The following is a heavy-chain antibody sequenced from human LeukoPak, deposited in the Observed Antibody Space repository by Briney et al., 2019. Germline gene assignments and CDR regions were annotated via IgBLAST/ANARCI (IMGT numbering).Heavy chain of an antibody. Sequence: GSLRLSCAASGFTFSSYGMSWVRQAPGKGLQWIGSIYQSGSTYYNPSLKSRVTISVDTSKNQFSLKLSSVTAADTAVYYCARNKPGYYGSGSSWDYWGQGTLVTVSS. D-gene: IGHD3-10*01. CDR1: GFTFSSYG. CDR2: IYQSGST. CDR3: ARNKPGYYGSGSSWDY. J-gene: IGHJ4*02. V-gene: IGHV4-38-2*01.